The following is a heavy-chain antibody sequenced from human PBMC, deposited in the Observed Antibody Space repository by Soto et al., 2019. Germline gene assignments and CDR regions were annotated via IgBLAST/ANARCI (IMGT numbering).Heavy chain of an antibody. V-gene: IGHV4-59*08. CDR2: IHSGST. CDR1: GGSISSDY. CDR3: ARHDGSRSTDY. D-gene: IGHD3-10*01. Sequence: SETLSLTCTVSGGSISSDYWNWIRQPPGKGLEWIGYIHSGSTTYSASLRSRVTISVDTSKNQFSLKLSSVTAADTAVYLCARHDGSRSTDYWGQGTLVTVS. J-gene: IGHJ4*02.